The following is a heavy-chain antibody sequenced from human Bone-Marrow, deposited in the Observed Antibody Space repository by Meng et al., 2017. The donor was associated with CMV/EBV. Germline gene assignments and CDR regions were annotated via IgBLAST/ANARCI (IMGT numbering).Heavy chain of an antibody. Sequence: ASVKVSCKASGYTFTDYYMHWVRQAPGQGLEWMGWINPNSGDTNYAQKFRGRVTMTRHTSISPAYMELSRLRSDDTAVYYCARDPVVPAALDYWGQGTLVTVSS. CDR1: GYTFTDYY. D-gene: IGHD2-2*01. J-gene: IGHJ4*02. V-gene: IGHV1-2*02. CDR2: INPNSGDT. CDR3: ARDPVVPAALDY.